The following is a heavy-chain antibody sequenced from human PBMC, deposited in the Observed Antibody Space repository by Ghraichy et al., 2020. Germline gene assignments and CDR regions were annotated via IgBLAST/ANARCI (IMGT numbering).Heavy chain of an antibody. Sequence: GGSLRLSCAASGFTFSDYSMKWIRQAPGKGLEWLSYIHNSGTRMNYADSVKGRFTISRDTPRNSLYLQMNSLRAEDTAVYYCAKAGGYYLDHWGQGTLVTVSS. J-gene: IGHJ4*02. D-gene: IGHD3-16*01. CDR1: GFTFSDYS. V-gene: IGHV3-11*01. CDR3: AKAGGYYLDH. CDR2: IHNSGTRM.